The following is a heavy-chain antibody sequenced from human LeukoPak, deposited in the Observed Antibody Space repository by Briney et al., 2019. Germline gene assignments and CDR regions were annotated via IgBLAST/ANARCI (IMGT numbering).Heavy chain of an antibody. D-gene: IGHD3-3*01. CDR3: ARRERRYDFWSGYSSDWFDP. CDR2: IYPGDSDT. J-gene: IGHJ5*02. V-gene: IGHV5-51*01. CDR1: GYSFTSYW. Sequence: GASLKISCKGSGYSFTSYWIGWVRQMPGKGLEWMGIIYPGDSDTRYSPSFQGQVTISADKSISTAYLQWSSLKASDTAMYYCARRERRYDFWSGYSSDWFDPWGQGTLVTVSS.